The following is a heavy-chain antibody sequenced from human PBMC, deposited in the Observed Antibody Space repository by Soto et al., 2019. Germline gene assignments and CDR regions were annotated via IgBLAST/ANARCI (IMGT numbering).Heavy chain of an antibody. CDR1: GGSISSGGYY. Sequence: SETLSLTCTVSGGSISSGGYYWSWIRQHPGKGLEWIGYIYYSGSTYYNPSLKSRVTISVDTSKNQFSLKLSSVTAADTAVYYGASTDRSSPSYFDYWGQGTLVTVSS. V-gene: IGHV4-31*03. CDR2: IYYSGST. CDR3: ASTDRSSPSYFDY. J-gene: IGHJ4*02. D-gene: IGHD6-6*01.